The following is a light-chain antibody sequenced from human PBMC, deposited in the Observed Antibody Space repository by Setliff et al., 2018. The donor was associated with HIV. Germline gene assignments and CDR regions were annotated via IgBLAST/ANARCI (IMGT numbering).Light chain of an antibody. Sequence: QSALTQPASVSGSPGQSITISCTGTSYDIGYNNCVSWYQQHPGKAPKLIIFDVSNRPSGISDRFSGSKSGNTASLAISGLQAEDEADYYCSSCTTITTYVFGRGTKVTVL. V-gene: IGLV2-14*03. CDR1: SYDIGYNNC. CDR2: DVS. J-gene: IGLJ1*01. CDR3: SSCTTITTYV.